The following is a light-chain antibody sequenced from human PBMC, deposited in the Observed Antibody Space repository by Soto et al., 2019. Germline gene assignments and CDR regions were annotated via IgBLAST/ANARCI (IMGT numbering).Light chain of an antibody. Sequence: SYELTQPPSVSVAPGKAARITCGGNNIGSKGVHWYQQKSGQAPVVVIYNDSDRPSGIPERISGSNSGNTATLTISRVEVGDEADYYCQVWNGSVDRVVFGGGTTLTVL. J-gene: IGLJ2*01. CDR3: QVWNGSVDRVV. CDR2: NDS. V-gene: IGLV3-21*04. CDR1: NIGSKG.